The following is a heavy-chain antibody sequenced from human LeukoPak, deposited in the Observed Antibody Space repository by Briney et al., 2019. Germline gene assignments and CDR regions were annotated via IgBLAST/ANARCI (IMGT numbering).Heavy chain of an antibody. CDR1: GGSISGSCCY. CDR3: SRTTGDSAIIAAH. Sequence: TSETLSLTCTVSGGSISGSCCYWGWIRQTPGKDLEWIGSTSYSGSTHYNPSFKSRVTVSGDTSKNQFFLNLSSVTAADTAAYYCSRTTGDSAIIAAHWGQGTLVTVFS. V-gene: IGHV4-39*01. J-gene: IGHJ4*02. D-gene: IGHD3-16*01. CDR2: TSYSGST.